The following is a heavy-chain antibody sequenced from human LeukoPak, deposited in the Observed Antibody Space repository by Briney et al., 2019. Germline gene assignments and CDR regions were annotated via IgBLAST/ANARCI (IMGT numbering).Heavy chain of an antibody. Sequence: PGGSLRLSCAASGFTFSSYGMHWVRQAPGKGLEWVAVIWYDGSNKYYADSVKGRFTISRDNSKNTLYLQMNSLRAEDTAVYYCARDLSVIPLYSYGLDYWGQGTLVTVSS. J-gene: IGHJ4*02. CDR1: GFTFSSYG. CDR3: ARDLSVIPLYSYGLDY. V-gene: IGHV3-33*01. D-gene: IGHD5-18*01. CDR2: IWYDGSNK.